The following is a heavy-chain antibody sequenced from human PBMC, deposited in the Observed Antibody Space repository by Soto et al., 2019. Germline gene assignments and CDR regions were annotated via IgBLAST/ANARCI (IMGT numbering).Heavy chain of an antibody. Sequence: PSETLSLTCAVYGGSFSGYYWSWIRQPPGKGLEWIGEINHSGSTNYNPSLKSRVTISVDTSKNQFSLKLSSVTAADTAVYYCARGQGENHDYGDYWGQGTLVTVSS. J-gene: IGHJ4*02. CDR1: GGSFSGYY. CDR3: ARGQGENHDYGDY. V-gene: IGHV4-34*01. CDR2: INHSGST.